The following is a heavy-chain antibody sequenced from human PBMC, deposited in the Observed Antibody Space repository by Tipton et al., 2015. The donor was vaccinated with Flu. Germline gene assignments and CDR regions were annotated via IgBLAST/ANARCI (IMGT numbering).Heavy chain of an antibody. CDR2: IYPSGNT. CDR1: GGSLSSYF. V-gene: IGHV4-4*07. CDR3: ARVGLLTVFGLLIPNPFDP. J-gene: IGHJ5*02. Sequence: LRLSCTVSGGSLSSYFWSWIRQPAGKGLEWIGRIYPSGNTNYNPSLKSRVSMAVDTSEKQFSLKLNSVTAADTAVYYCARVGLLTVFGLLIPNPFDPWGQGTLVTVSS. D-gene: IGHD3-3*01.